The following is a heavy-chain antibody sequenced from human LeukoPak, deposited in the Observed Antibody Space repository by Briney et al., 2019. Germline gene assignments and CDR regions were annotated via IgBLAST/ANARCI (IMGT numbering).Heavy chain of an antibody. CDR2: ISYDGSNK. V-gene: IGHV3-30*18. Sequence: GGSLRLSCAASGFTFSSYGMHWVRQAPGKGLEWVAVISYDGSNKYYADSVKGRFTISRDNSKNTLSLQMNSLRAEDTAVYYCVKPPEATGSHYMDLWGKGTTVTVSS. J-gene: IGHJ6*03. D-gene: IGHD5-12*01. CDR1: GFTFSSYG. CDR3: VKPPEATGSHYMDL.